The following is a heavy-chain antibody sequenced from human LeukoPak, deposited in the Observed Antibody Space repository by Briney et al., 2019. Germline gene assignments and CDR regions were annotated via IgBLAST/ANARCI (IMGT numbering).Heavy chain of an antibody. CDR3: AKAEPGYSSGWYGYYGMDV. V-gene: IGHV3-30*18. CDR2: ISYDGSNK. D-gene: IGHD6-19*01. J-gene: IGHJ6*02. CDR1: GFTFSSYG. Sequence: PGRSLRLSCAASGFTFSSYGMHWVRQAPGKGLEWVAAISYDGSNKYYADSVKGRFTISRDNSKNTLYLQMNSLRAEDTAVYYCAKAEPGYSSGWYGYYGMDVWGQGTTVTVSS.